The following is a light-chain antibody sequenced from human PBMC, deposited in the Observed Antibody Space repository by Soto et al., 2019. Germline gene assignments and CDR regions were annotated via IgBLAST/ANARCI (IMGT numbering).Light chain of an antibody. J-gene: IGLJ2*01. CDR3: SSYTNSTTLVL. CDR2: IVT. CDR1: SSDIGRYNY. Sequence: QSALTQPASVSGSPGQSITISCTGTSSDIGRYNYVSWYQQHPGKVPKLMIFIVTERPSGVSNRFSGSKSGNTASLTISGLQAEDEADYYCSSYTNSTTLVLFGGGTKLTVL. V-gene: IGLV2-14*03.